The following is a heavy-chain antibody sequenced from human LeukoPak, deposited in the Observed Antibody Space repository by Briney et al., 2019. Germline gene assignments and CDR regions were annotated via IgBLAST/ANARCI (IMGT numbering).Heavy chain of an antibody. Sequence: SGGSLRLSCAASGLTFSSYAMSWVRQAPGKGLEWVSAISGSGGSTYYADSVKGRFTISRDNSKNTLYLQMNSLRAEDTAVYYCAKGIYYYYGMDVWGQGTTVTVSS. J-gene: IGHJ6*02. CDR2: ISGSGGST. V-gene: IGHV3-23*01. CDR1: GLTFSSYA. CDR3: AKGIYYYYGMDV.